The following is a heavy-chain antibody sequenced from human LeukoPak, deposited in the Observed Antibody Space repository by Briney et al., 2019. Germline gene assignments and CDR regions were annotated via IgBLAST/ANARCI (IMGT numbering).Heavy chain of an antibody. CDR2: IVLGAGNT. CDR1: GFTFPNSA. J-gene: IGHJ5*02. Sequence: SVKVSCKASGFTFPNSAMQWVRQARGQRLEWIGWIVLGAGNTVYSHKFHDRVTITRDISINTAYMELDSLGSEDTAVYYCAAQRGASLHDFWSTRLFDPWGQGTLVTVSS. CDR3: AAQRGASLHDFWSTRLFDP. D-gene: IGHD3-3*01. V-gene: IGHV1-58*02.